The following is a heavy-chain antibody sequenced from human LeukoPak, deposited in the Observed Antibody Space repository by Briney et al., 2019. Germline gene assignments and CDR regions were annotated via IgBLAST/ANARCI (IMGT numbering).Heavy chain of an antibody. V-gene: IGHV3-30*18. CDR3: AKPRDIDSWAFDV. CDR2: ISYEGRNQ. J-gene: IGHJ3*01. D-gene: IGHD2-15*01. Sequence: PGGSLRLSCAASEFTFNNHDMHWVRQAPGKGLEWVAAISYEGRNQYYADSVKGRFTISRDNSKNTLNLQMNSLRTEDTAVFYCAKPRDIDSWAFDVWGQGTMVTVSS. CDR1: EFTFNNHD.